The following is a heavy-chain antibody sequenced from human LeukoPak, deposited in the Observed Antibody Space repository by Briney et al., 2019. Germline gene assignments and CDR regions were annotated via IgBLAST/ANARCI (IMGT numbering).Heavy chain of an antibody. V-gene: IGHV1-24*01. CDR1: GYTLTELS. J-gene: IGHJ4*02. Sequence: ASVKVSCKVSGYTLTELSMHWVRQAPGKGLEWMGGFDPEDGETIYAQKFQGRVTMTEDTSTDTAYMELSSLRSEDTAVYYCATHGSGSRSYVEAYYFDYWGQGTLVTVSS. D-gene: IGHD3-10*01. CDR3: ATHGSGSRSYVEAYYFDY. CDR2: FDPEDGET.